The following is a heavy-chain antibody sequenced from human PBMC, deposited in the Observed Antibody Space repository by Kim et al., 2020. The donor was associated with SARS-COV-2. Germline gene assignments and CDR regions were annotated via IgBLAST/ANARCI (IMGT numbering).Heavy chain of an antibody. Sequence: GGSLRLSCAASGFTFSTYAMSWVRQAPGKGLEWVSGISGGGHTIQYADSVKGRFTISRDNSKNMLYLQMNSLITEDTAIYYCADTWYGRVFGGQGTLV. CDR3: ADTWYGRVF. J-gene: IGHJ4*02. CDR1: GFTFSTYA. D-gene: IGHD6-13*01. V-gene: IGHV3-23*01. CDR2: ISGGGHTI.